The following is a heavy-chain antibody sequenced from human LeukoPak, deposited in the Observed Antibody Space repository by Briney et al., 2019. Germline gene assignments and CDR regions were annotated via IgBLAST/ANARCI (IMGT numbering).Heavy chain of an antibody. CDR1: GFTFSSYA. V-gene: IGHV3-23*01. CDR2: ISGSGGST. Sequence: GGSLRLSCAASGFTFSSYAMSWVRQAPGKGLEWVSAISGSGGSTYYADSVKGRFTISRDNSKNTLYLQMNSLRAEDTAVYYCAKEPDSSDYYYLYYFDYWGQGTLVTVSS. J-gene: IGHJ4*02. CDR3: AKEPDSSDYYYLYYFDY. D-gene: IGHD3-22*01.